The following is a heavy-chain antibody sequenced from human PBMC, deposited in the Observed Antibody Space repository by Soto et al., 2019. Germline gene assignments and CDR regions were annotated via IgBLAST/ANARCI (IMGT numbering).Heavy chain of an antibody. J-gene: IGHJ4*02. CDR3: ARGSQASRSSQRDLYYFDY. CDR1: GGSFSGYY. CDR2: INHSGST. V-gene: IGHV4-34*01. D-gene: IGHD6-13*01. Sequence: SETLSLTCAVYGGSFSGYYWSWIRQPPGKGLEWIGEINHSGSTNYNPSLKSRVTISVDTSKNQFSLRLSSVTAADTAVYYCARGSQASRSSQRDLYYFDYWGQGTLVTVSS.